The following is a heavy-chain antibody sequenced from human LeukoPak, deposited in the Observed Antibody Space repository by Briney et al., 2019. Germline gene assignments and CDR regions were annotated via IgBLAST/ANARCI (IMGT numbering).Heavy chain of an antibody. CDR2: ISSSSGYI. CDR1: GFTFSSYS. Sequence: PGGSLRLSCAASGFTFSSYSMNWVRQAPGKGLEWVSSISSSSGYIYYADSVKGRFTISRDNAKNSLYLQMNSLRAEDTAVYYCARVGAAAGTGFDYWGQGTLVTVSS. J-gene: IGHJ4*02. D-gene: IGHD6-13*01. CDR3: ARVGAAAGTGFDY. V-gene: IGHV3-21*01.